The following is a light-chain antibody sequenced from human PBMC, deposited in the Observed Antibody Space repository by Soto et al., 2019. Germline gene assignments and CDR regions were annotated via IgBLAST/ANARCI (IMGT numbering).Light chain of an antibody. J-gene: IGKJ4*01. V-gene: IGKV3-20*01. CDR2: GAP. CDR3: QQFGSYPLT. Sequence: ELVLTQSPGTLSLSHGERATLSCRASQSVRNNYLAWYQQKPGQAPRSLIYGAPNRATGIPDRFSGGGSGTDFTLTISRLEPEDFAVYYCQQFGSYPLTFGGGTKVDIK. CDR1: QSVRNNY.